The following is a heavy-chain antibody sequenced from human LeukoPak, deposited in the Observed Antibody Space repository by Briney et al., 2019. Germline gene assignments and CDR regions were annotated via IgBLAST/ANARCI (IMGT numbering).Heavy chain of an antibody. CDR1: GFTFDCYD. Sequence: GGSLRLSCVGSGFTFDCYDMHWVRQAPGKGLEWVAVISIDGTIKYYADSVKGRFTISRDNSKNTVNLQMNGLRIEDTALYYCVKAQGSGNGYDFVFDYWGQGTLVTVSS. D-gene: IGHD3/OR15-3a*01. CDR2: ISIDGTIK. J-gene: IGHJ4*02. V-gene: IGHV3-30*18. CDR3: VKAQGSGNGYDFVFDY.